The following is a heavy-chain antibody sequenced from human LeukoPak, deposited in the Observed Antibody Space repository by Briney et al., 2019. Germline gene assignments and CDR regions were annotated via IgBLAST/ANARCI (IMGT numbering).Heavy chain of an antibody. Sequence: GGSLRLSCTASGLTFSGYWMHWVRQGPGKGLVGVARINRDGTTTIYAGSVRGRFTISRDNAKNTLYLQMNSLRVEDTAVYYCVRDFGALRVLEYWGQGILVTVSS. CDR3: VRDFGALRVLEY. CDR2: INRDGTTT. J-gene: IGHJ4*02. D-gene: IGHD3-10*01. V-gene: IGHV3-74*01. CDR1: GLTFSGYW.